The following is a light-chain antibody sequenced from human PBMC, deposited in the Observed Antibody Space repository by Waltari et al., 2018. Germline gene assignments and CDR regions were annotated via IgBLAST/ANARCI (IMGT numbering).Light chain of an antibody. CDR2: GVS. CDR1: SSDVGASDP. Sequence: QSALTQPPSASGSLGQSVTISCPGTSSDVGASDPVSWFPQHPGKPPKPIIWGVSKRPSGVPGRFSGSKSGNTASLTVSGLQSEDEADYYCSSYTGTSYVFGPGTQVTVL. CDR3: SSYTGTSYV. J-gene: IGLJ1*01. V-gene: IGLV2-8*01.